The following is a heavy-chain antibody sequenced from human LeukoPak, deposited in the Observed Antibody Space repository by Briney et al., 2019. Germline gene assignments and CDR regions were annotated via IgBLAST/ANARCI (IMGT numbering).Heavy chain of an antibody. V-gene: IGHV3-7*03. J-gene: IGHJ4*02. CDR1: GFTFSTYA. Sequence: PGGSLRLSCAASGFTFSTYAMSWVRQAPGKGLEWVANIKQDGSEKHYVDSVKGRFTVSRDNAKNSLFLQMDSLRAEDTAVYYCATYDPTVTRGFDYWGQGTLVTVSS. CDR3: ATYDPTVTRGFDY. CDR2: IKQDGSEK. D-gene: IGHD4-11*01.